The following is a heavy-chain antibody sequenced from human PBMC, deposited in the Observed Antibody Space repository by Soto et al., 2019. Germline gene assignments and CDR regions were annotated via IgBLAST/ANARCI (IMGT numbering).Heavy chain of an antibody. V-gene: IGHV4-31*03. D-gene: IGHD1-26*01. Sequence: QVQLQESGPGLVKPSQTLSLTCTVSGGSISSGGYYWSWIRQHPGKGLEWIGYIYYSGSTYHNPSLKSRVTRSVDTSKNQFSLKLSSVTAADTAVYYCAGGYSGSSTAIDYWGQGTLVTVSS. CDR3: AGGYSGSSTAIDY. CDR1: GGSISSGGYY. J-gene: IGHJ4*02. CDR2: IYYSGST.